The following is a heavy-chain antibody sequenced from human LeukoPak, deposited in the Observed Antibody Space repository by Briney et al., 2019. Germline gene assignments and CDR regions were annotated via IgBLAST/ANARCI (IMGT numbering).Heavy chain of an antibody. J-gene: IGHJ5*02. CDR3: ARELSDIVVVVAANGWFDP. V-gene: IGHV1-69*05. CDR1: GGTFSSYA. Sequence: SVKVSCKASGGTFSSYAISWVRQAPGQGLERMGRIIPIFGTANYAQKFQGRVTITTDESTSTAYMELSSLRSEDTAVYYCARELSDIVVVVAANGWFDPWGQGTLVTVSS. D-gene: IGHD2-15*01. CDR2: IIPIFGTA.